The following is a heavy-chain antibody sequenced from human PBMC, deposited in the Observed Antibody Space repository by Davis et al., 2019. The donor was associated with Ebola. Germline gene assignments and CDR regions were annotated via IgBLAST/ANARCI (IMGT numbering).Heavy chain of an antibody. Sequence: SETLSLTCAVYGGTFSGYYWSWIRQPPGEGLEWIGEINHSGRTNYNPSLKNRVTISADTSKNQFSLKVTSVTAADTAVYYCARRAGHFFDSGIDFWGQGALVTVSS. V-gene: IGHV4-34*08. CDR2: INHSGRT. CDR1: GGTFSGYY. J-gene: IGHJ4*02. D-gene: IGHD3-9*01. CDR3: ARRAGHFFDSGIDF.